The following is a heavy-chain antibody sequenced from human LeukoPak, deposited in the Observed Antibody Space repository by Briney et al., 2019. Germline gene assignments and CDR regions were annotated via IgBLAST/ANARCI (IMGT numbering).Heavy chain of an antibody. V-gene: IGHV3-23*01. CDR1: GFTFSSYA. J-gene: IGHJ6*02. CDR2: ISGSGGST. D-gene: IGHD5-24*01. CDR3: ARGDGYYYYYGMDV. Sequence: GGSLRLSCAASGFTFSSYAMSWVCQAPGKGLEWVSAISGSGGSTYYADSVKGRFTISRDNSKNTLYLQMNSLRAEDTAVYYCARGDGYYYYYGMDVWGQGTTVTVSS.